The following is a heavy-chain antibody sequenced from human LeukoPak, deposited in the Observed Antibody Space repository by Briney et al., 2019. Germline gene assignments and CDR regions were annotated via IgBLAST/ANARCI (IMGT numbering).Heavy chain of an antibody. CDR2: INSDGSST. Sequence: GGSLRLSCAASGFTFDDYGMSWVRQAPGKGLVWVSRINSDGSSTSYADSVKGRFTISRDNSKNTLYLQMNSLRAEDTAVYYCAKDAYYYGSGSVYPRRWFDPWGQGTLVTVSS. J-gene: IGHJ5*02. CDR1: GFTFDDYG. V-gene: IGHV3-74*01. D-gene: IGHD3-10*01. CDR3: AKDAYYYGSGSVYPRRWFDP.